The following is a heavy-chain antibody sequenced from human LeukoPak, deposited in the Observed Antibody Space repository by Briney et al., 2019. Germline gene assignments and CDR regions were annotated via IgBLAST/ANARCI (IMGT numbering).Heavy chain of an antibody. CDR3: ARVWFGEVYYYMDV. CDR2: IYYSGST. J-gene: IGHJ6*03. Sequence: SETLSLTCTVSGGSISSSSYYWGWIRQPPGKGLEWIGSIYYSGSTYYNPSLKSRVTISVDTSKNQFSLKLSSVTVADTAVYYCARVWFGEVYYYMDVWGKGTTVTVSS. CDR1: GGSISSSSYY. D-gene: IGHD3-10*01. V-gene: IGHV4-39*07.